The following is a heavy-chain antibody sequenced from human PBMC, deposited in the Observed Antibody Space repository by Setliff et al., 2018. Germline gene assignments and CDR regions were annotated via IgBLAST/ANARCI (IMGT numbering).Heavy chain of an antibody. V-gene: IGHV1-69*05. CDR1: GGFSTHA. CDR2: IIPILGTT. CDR3: ASALIRRVAVAGKSQFDY. J-gene: IGHJ4*01. D-gene: IGHD6-19*01. Sequence: PWPPVKVSCKASGGFSTHAISWVRQVPGQGLEWMGGIIPILGTTDYAQNFQGRVTITTDESTSSAYLEMSNLRSEDTAVYYCASALIRRVAVAGKSQFDYWGQGTLVTVSS.